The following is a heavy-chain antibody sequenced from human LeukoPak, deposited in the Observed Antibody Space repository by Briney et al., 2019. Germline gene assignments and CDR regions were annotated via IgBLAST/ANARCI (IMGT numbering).Heavy chain of an antibody. J-gene: IGHJ4*02. D-gene: IGHD3-10*01. V-gene: IGHV3-11*05. Sequence: GGSLRLSCAASGFTFSNYEMNWVRQAPGKGLEWVSYISSSSSYTNYADSVKGRFTISRDNAKNSLYLQMNSLRAEGTAVYYCARVDKNYGSGTYYKYFDYWGQGTLVTVSS. CDR2: ISSSSSYT. CDR3: ARVDKNYGSGTYYKYFDY. CDR1: GFTFSNYE.